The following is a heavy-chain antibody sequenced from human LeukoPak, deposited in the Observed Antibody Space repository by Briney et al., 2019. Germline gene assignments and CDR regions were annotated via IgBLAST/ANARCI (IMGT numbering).Heavy chain of an antibody. CDR1: GYTFTSYG. J-gene: IGHJ6*03. V-gene: IGHV1-18*01. D-gene: IGHD1-26*01. CDR3: ARVPRGSFYYYYMDV. CDR2: ISAYNGNT. Sequence: ASVKVSCKASGYTFTSYGISWVRQAPGQGLEWMGWISAYNGNTNYAQKFQGRVTITADESTSTAYMELSSLRSEDTAVYYCARVPRGSFYYYYMDVWGKGTTVTVSS.